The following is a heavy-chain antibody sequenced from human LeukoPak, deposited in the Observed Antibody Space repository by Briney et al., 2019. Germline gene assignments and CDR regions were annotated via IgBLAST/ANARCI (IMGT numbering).Heavy chain of an antibody. J-gene: IGHJ4*02. V-gene: IGHV3-48*03. CDR2: ISGSGNTI. Sequence: GGSLRLSCVASGFTFSNCEMNWVRQAPGKGLEWVSYISGSGNTIFYVDSVKGRFTISRDNAKNSLYLQMNSLRAEDTAVYYCALEAVAGNGMDYWGQGTLVTVSS. CDR1: GFTFSNCE. D-gene: IGHD6-19*01. CDR3: ALEAVAGNGMDY.